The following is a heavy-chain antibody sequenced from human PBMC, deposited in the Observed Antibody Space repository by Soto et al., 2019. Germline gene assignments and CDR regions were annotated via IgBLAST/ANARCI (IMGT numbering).Heavy chain of an antibody. CDR2: ISYDGSNK. CDR3: ARPYDSSGYYYWGWFDP. J-gene: IGHJ5*02. CDR1: GLTFSSYA. V-gene: IGHV3-30-3*01. Sequence: PGGSLRLSCAASGLTFSSYAMHWVRQAPGKGLEWVAVISYDGSNKYYADSVKGRFTISRDNSKNTLYLQMNSLRAEDTAVYYCARPYDSSGYYYWGWFDPWGQGTLVTVSS. D-gene: IGHD3-22*01.